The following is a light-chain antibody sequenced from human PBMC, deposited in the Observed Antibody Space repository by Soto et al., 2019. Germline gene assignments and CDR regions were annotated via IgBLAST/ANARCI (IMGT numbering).Light chain of an antibody. CDR2: GAS. CDR1: QSVINSY. CDR3: QQYGISPWT. Sequence: EIVLTQSPGTLSLSPGERATLSCRASQSVINSYLAWYQHKSGQAPRLPIYGASSRATGIPDRFSGSGSRKHFTLNKSRLEPEDVAVYYCQQYGISPWTFGQGTKVEIK. J-gene: IGKJ1*01. V-gene: IGKV3-20*01.